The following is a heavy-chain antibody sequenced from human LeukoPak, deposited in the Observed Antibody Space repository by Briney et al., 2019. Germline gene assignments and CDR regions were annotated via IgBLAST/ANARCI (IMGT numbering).Heavy chain of an antibody. Sequence: GGSLRLSCAASGFTFSDYYMSWIRQAPGKGLEWVSYISSSGSTIYYADSVKGRFTISRDNAKNSLYLQMNSLRAEDTAVYYCARTGITGILNWIDPWGQGTLVTVSS. J-gene: IGHJ5*02. CDR2: ISSSGSTI. V-gene: IGHV3-11*01. CDR1: GFTFSDYY. CDR3: ARTGITGILNWIDP. D-gene: IGHD1-20*01.